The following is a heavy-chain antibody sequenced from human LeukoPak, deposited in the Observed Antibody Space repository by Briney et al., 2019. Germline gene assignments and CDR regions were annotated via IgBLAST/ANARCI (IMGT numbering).Heavy chain of an antibody. Sequence: GSLRLSFAASGFTFSSYSMNWVRQAPGKGLEWVSSISSSSSYIYYADSVKGRFTISRDNAKNSLYLQMNSLRAEDTAVYYCARDVGGSGWYYYYYGMDVWGQGTTVTVSS. J-gene: IGHJ6*02. V-gene: IGHV3-21*01. CDR1: GFTFSSYS. D-gene: IGHD6-19*01. CDR2: ISSSSSYI. CDR3: ARDVGGSGWYYYYYGMDV.